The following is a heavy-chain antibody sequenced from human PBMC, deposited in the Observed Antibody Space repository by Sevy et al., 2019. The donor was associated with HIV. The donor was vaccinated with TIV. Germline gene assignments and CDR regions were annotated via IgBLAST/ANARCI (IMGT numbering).Heavy chain of an antibody. D-gene: IGHD5-12*01. CDR1: GFTFSRYW. Sequence: GGSLRLSCAASGFTFSRYWMTWVRQAPGKGLEWVANIKQDGSEKYFVDSVKGRFIISRDNAKKSLFLQMNSLRAEDTAVYYCAKHRDDSSGFSMDVWGQGTTVTVSS. CDR2: IKQDGSEK. V-gene: IGHV3-7*01. J-gene: IGHJ6*02. CDR3: AKHRDDSSGFSMDV.